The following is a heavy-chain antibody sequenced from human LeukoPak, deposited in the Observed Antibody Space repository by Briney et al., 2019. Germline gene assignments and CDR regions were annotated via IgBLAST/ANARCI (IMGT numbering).Heavy chain of an antibody. D-gene: IGHD4-17*01. V-gene: IGHV4-34*01. CDR1: GVSFSGYY. J-gene: IGHJ6*02. CDR3: ARLSTYLETTEEIPPVPYYYYYGMDV. Sequence: SGTLSLTCAVYGVSFSGYYWSWIRQPPGKGLEWIGEINHSGSTNYNPSLKSRVTISVDTSKNQFSLKLSSVTAADTAVYYCARLSTYLETTEEIPPVPYYYYYGMDVWGQGTTVTVSS. CDR2: INHSGST.